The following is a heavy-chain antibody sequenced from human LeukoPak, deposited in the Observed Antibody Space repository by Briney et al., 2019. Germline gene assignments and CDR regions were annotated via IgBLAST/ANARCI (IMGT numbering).Heavy chain of an antibody. J-gene: IGHJ5*02. CDR2: IYTTGSP. V-gene: IGHV4-61*02. D-gene: IGHD3-10*01. CDR1: GGSINSDSYY. CDR3: ARDRGITTARGVPSWFDP. Sequence: SETLSLTCTVSGGSINSDSYYWTWIRQPAGKGLEWIGRIYTTGSPNYNPSLKSRVTISIDTSKNQFSLKLSSVGAADTAIYYCARDRGITTARGVPSWFDPWGQGTLVTVSS.